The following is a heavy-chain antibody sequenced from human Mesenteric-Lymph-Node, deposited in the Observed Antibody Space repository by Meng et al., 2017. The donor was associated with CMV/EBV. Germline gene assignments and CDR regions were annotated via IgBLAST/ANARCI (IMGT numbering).Heavy chain of an antibody. CDR1: GSIISSYA. Sequence: SLNSSCAASGSIISSYAMHWVRPPPRKRLERGAVISYDGSNKYYPESLDGLSTTSRNNPKNTRYLLLNILTAEDTAVYYASSGRHSNYSPCLHCWG. D-gene: IGHD4-11*01. CDR3: SSGRHSNYSPCLHC. J-gene: IGHJ4*01. V-gene: IGHV3-30-3*01. CDR2: ISYDGSNK.